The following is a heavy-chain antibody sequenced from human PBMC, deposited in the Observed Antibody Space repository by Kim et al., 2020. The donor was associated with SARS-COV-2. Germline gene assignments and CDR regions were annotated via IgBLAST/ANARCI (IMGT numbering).Heavy chain of an antibody. V-gene: IGHV3-7*03. Sequence: GGSLRLSCAASRFTFSIYWMSWVRQAPGKGLEWVGNINEDGSVRQYVDSVKGRFTMSRDNAKNSLYLQMNSLRAEDTAVYYCARSRDYAMDVWGQGTTVTVSS. CDR2: INEDGSVR. J-gene: IGHJ6*02. CDR3: ARSRDYAMDV. CDR1: RFTFSIYW.